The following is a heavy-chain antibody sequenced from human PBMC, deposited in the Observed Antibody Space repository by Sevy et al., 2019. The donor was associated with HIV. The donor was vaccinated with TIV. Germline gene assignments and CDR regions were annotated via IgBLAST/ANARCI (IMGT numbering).Heavy chain of an antibody. CDR1: GFTFSSYA. J-gene: IGHJ4*02. Sequence: GGSLRLSCAASGFTFSSYAMHWVRQAPGKGLEWVAVISYDGSNKYYADSVKGRFTSSRDNSKNTLYLQMNSLRAEDTAVYYCARDGVYGSYLHALVDYWGQGTLVTVSS. CDR3: ARDGVYGSYLHALVDY. D-gene: IGHD1-26*01. V-gene: IGHV3-30-3*01. CDR2: ISYDGSNK.